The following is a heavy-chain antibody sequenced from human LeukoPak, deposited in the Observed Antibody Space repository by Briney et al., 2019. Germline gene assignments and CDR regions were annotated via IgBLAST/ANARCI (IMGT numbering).Heavy chain of an antibody. CDR2: ISSTSSYI. CDR3: ARDPLEGSWYFDL. CDR1: GFAFSSYS. D-gene: IGHD5-24*01. J-gene: IGHJ2*01. Sequence: GGSLRLSCAASGFAFSSYSVNWVRQAPGKGLEWVSSISSTSSYIYYADSVKGRFTISRDNAKNSLFLQMNSLRAEDTAVYYCARDPLEGSWYFDLWGRGTLVTVSS. V-gene: IGHV3-21*01.